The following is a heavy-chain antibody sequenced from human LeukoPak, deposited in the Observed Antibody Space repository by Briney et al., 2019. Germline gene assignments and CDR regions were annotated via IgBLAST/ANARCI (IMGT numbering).Heavy chain of an antibody. J-gene: IGHJ3*01. V-gene: IGHV1-2*02. CDR3: ARGAGPKAFDV. Sequence: VASVKVSCKASGYTFTGNHLHWVRQAPGQGLEWMGWINPNNGGTSFAQNFQGRVTLTRDTSISTAYMELSTLRSDDTAVYYCARGAGPKAFDVWGQGTMVTVST. CDR1: GYTFTGNH. CDR2: INPNNGGT.